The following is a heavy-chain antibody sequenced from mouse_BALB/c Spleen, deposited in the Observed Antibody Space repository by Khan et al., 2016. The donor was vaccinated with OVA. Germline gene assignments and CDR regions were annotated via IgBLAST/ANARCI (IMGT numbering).Heavy chain of an antibody. CDR2: IDPENGET. Sequence: VQLQQSGAELVRPGALVKLSCKASDFNIKDYYMHWVQQRPEQGLEWIGWIDPENGETVYDPKFQGKAIMTAATSSNTAYLQLSSLTSEDTAVYYCARSGYSAWFAYWGQGTLVTVSA. CDR1: DFNIKDYY. J-gene: IGHJ3*01. CDR3: ARSGYSAWFAY. V-gene: IGHV14-1*02.